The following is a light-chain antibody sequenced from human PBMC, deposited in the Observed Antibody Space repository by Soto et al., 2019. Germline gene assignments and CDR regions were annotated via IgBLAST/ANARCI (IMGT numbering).Light chain of an antibody. Sequence: QSVLTQPPSASGTPGQRVTISCSGSSSNIGSNTVNWYQQLPGTAPKLLIHINNQRPSGVPDRFSGSKSGTSASLAISGLQSEDEDDYYCAAWDDSLNGLVFGGGTKLTVL. CDR3: AAWDDSLNGLV. V-gene: IGLV1-44*01. CDR2: INN. CDR1: SSNIGSNT. J-gene: IGLJ2*01.